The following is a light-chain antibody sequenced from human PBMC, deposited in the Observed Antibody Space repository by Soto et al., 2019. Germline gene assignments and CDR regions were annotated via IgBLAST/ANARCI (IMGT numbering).Light chain of an antibody. Sequence: DIQMTQSPSSLSASVGDRVTITCQASQDIKNYLNWYQQKPGKAPNLLIYDASNLKTGVPSRFSGSGSGTHFTFAISSLQPEDIGTYYWQHYDHLPPLSFGGGTKVEIK. CDR2: DAS. V-gene: IGKV1-33*01. CDR3: QHYDHLPPLS. CDR1: QDIKNY. J-gene: IGKJ4*01.